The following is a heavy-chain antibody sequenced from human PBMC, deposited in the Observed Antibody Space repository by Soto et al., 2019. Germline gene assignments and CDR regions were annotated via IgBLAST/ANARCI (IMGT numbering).Heavy chain of an antibody. CDR3: ARDTSPVVPAAIPYYYYGTDV. J-gene: IGHJ6*02. D-gene: IGHD2-2*01. V-gene: IGHV3-11*06. CDR1: GFTFNDYY. CDR2: ISSSSSYT. Sequence: PGGSLRLSCAASGFTFNDYYMSWIRQAPGKGLEWVSYISSSSSYTNYADSVKGRFTISRDNAKNSLYLQMNSLRAEDTAVYSCARDTSPVVPAAIPYYYYGTDVWGQGTTVTVSS.